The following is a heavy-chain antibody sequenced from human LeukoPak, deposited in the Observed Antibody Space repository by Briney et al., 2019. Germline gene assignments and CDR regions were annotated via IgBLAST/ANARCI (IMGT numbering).Heavy chain of an antibody. D-gene: IGHD1-26*01. Sequence: SETLSLTCTVSGGSISSGGYYWSWIRQHPGKGLEWIGYVYYSGSTYYNPSLKSRVTIPVDTSKNQFSLQLNSVTPEDTAVYYCAKVGATEGWFDPWGQGTLVTVSS. CDR3: AKVGATEGWFDP. J-gene: IGHJ5*02. V-gene: IGHV4-31*03. CDR1: GGSISSGGYY. CDR2: VYYSGST.